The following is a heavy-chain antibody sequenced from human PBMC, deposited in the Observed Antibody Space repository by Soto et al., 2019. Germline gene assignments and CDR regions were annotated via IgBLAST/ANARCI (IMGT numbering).Heavy chain of an antibody. J-gene: IGHJ6*02. Sequence: GGSLRLSCAASGFTFSDYYMSWIRQAPGKGLEWVSYISSSGSTIYYADSAKGRFTISRDNAKNSLYLQMNSLRAEDTAVYYCARVWGGLLDYYYGMDVWGQGTTVTVSS. V-gene: IGHV3-11*01. CDR2: ISSSGSTI. D-gene: IGHD2-8*02. CDR3: ARVWGGLLDYYYGMDV. CDR1: GFTFSDYY.